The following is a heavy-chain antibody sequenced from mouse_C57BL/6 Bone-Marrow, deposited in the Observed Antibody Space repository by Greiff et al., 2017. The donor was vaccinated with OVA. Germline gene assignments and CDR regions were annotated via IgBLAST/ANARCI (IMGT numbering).Heavy chain of an antibody. Sequence: VQLQQSGTVLARPGASVKMSCKTSGYTFTSYWMHWVKQRPGQGLEWIGAIYPGNSDTSYNQKFKGKAKLTAVTSASTAYIELSSLTNEDSAVYYCTRFYDGYHVYWYFDVWGTGTTVTVSS. J-gene: IGHJ1*03. CDR2: IYPGNSDT. CDR1: GYTFTSYW. V-gene: IGHV1-5*01. CDR3: TRFYDGYHVYWYFDV. D-gene: IGHD2-3*01.